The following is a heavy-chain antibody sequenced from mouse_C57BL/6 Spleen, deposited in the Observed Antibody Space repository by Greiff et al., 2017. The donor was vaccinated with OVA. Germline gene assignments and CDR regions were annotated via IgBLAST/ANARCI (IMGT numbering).Heavy chain of an antibody. CDR3: ARYYGKGPYAMDY. CDR1: GFTFSDYG. D-gene: IGHD2-1*01. V-gene: IGHV5-17*01. CDR2: ISSGSSTI. J-gene: IGHJ4*01. Sequence: DVHLVESGGGLVKPGGSLKLSCAASGFTFSDYGMHWVRQAPEKGLEWVAYISSGSSTIYYADTVKGRFTISRDNAKNTLFLQMTSLRSEDTAMYYCARYYGKGPYAMDYWGQGTSVTVSS.